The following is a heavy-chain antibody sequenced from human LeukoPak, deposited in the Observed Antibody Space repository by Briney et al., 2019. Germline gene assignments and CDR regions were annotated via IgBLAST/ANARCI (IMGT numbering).Heavy chain of an antibody. CDR2: IHYTGST. D-gene: IGHD2-21*02. CDR3: ARTGGDCSSGLCYYAMDV. V-gene: IGHV4-59*01. J-gene: IGHJ6*02. CDR1: GGSISGSH. Sequence: SETLSLTCFVSGGSISGSHWSWIRQPPGKGLEWIGYIHYTGSTDYNPSLRSRVTLSIDMSKNQFSLRLSSMTAADTAVYYCARTGGDCSSGLCYYAMDVWGQGTTVTVS.